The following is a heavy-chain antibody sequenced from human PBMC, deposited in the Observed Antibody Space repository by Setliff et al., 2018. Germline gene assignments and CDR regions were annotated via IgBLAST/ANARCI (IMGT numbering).Heavy chain of an antibody. D-gene: IGHD2-15*01. J-gene: IGHJ4*02. V-gene: IGHV3-74*01. CDR3: ARTGSGSGCYAGLES. CDR1: GFTFSIYA. CDR2: IYTDGTIT. Sequence: GGSLRLSCAASGFTFSIYAMSWVRQAPGKGLVWVSRIYTDGTITSYADSVKGRFTISRDNSKNTLYLQMNSLRPEDTAVYYCARTGSGSGCYAGLESWGQGTPVTVSS.